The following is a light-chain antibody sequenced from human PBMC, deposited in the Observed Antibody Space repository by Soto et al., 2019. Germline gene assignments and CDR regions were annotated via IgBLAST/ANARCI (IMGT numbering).Light chain of an antibody. J-gene: IGKJ1*01. CDR1: QSISCW. CDR3: QQYNAYSSRT. Sequence: DIQMTQSPSTLSASVGDRVTITCRASQSISCWLAWYQQKLGRAPRLLIYDASSLESGVPSSFSGSGYGTEFTITISSLQDDDAATYYCQQYNAYSSRTFGQGTKVDI. CDR2: DAS. V-gene: IGKV1-5*01.